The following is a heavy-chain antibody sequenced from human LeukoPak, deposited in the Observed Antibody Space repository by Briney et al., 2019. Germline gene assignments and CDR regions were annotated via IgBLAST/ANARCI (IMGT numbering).Heavy chain of an antibody. D-gene: IGHD3-16*01. CDR2: INWNGGST. J-gene: IGHJ5*02. CDR3: ASLHSLGGWFDP. CDR1: GFTFDDYG. V-gene: IGHV3-20*04. Sequence: GGSLRLSCAASGFTFDDYGMRWVRQAPGKGLEWVSCINWNGGSTGYADSVKGRFTISRDNAKNSLYLQMNSLRAEDTALYYCASLHSLGGWFDPWGQGTLVTVSS.